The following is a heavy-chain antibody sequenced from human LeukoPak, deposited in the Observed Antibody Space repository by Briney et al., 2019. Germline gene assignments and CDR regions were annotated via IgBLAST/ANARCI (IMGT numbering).Heavy chain of an antibody. Sequence: ASVKVSCKASGYTFTSYAMHWVRQAPGQRLEWMGWINAGNGNTKYSQKFQGRVTITRDTSASTAYMELSSLRSEDTAVYYCARTRSLRYFDWSEDAFDIWGQGTMVTVSS. CDR2: INAGNGNT. V-gene: IGHV1-3*01. J-gene: IGHJ3*02. CDR1: GYTFTSYA. D-gene: IGHD3-9*01. CDR3: ARTRSLRYFDWSEDAFDI.